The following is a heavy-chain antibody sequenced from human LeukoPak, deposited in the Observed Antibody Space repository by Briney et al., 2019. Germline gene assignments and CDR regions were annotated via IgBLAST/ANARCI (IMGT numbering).Heavy chain of an antibody. CDR3: ATVFSNYDY. J-gene: IGHJ4*02. V-gene: IGHV4-39*07. D-gene: IGHD4-11*01. Sequence: PSETLSLTCTVSGGSISSSSYYWGWIRQPPGKGLEWIGSIHYSGSTYYNPSLKSRVTISVDTSKNQFSLKLNSVTAADTAVYYCATVFSNYDYWGQGTLVTVSS. CDR1: GGSISSSSYY. CDR2: IHYSGST.